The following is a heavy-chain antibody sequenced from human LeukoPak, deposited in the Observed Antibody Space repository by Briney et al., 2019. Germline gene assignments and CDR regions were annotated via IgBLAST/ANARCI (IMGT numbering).Heavy chain of an antibody. CDR2: IYYSGST. D-gene: IGHD3-9*01. V-gene: IGHV4-59*01. J-gene: IGHJ4*02. CDR3: ARSKDILTGYCFDY. CDR1: GGSISSYY. Sequence: LETLSLTCTVSGGSISSYYWSWIRRPPGKGLEWIGYIYYSGSTNYNPSLKSRVTISVDTSKNQFSLKLSSVTAADTAVYYCARSKDILTGYCFDYWGQGTLVTVSS.